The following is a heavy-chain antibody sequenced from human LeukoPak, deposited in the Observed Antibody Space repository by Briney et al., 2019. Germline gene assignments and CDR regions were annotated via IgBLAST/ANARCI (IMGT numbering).Heavy chain of an antibody. CDR2: LYYSGGT. CDR1: GGSISSSSYY. J-gene: IGHJ4*02. Sequence: SETLSLTCTVSGGSISSSSYYWGWIRQPPGKGLEWIGSLYYSGGTFYNPSLKSRVTISVDTSKNQFSLKLGSVTAADTAVYYCAREGNDYYYDSSGDDYWGQGTLVTVSS. CDR3: AREGNDYYYDSSGDDY. V-gene: IGHV4-39*07. D-gene: IGHD3-22*01.